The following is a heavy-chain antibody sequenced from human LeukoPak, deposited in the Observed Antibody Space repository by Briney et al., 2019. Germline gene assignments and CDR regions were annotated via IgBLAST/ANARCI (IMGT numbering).Heavy chain of an antibody. CDR1: GYTFTGYY. CDR2: INPNSGGT. Sequence: ASVKVSCKASGYTFTGYYMHWVRQAPGQGLEWMGWINPNSGGTNYAQKFQGRVTMTRDTSISTAYMELSSLRSEDTAVYYCARGPGGPLVVRFDYWGQGTLVTVSS. V-gene: IGHV1-2*02. CDR3: ARGPGGPLVVRFDY. D-gene: IGHD2-2*01. J-gene: IGHJ4*02.